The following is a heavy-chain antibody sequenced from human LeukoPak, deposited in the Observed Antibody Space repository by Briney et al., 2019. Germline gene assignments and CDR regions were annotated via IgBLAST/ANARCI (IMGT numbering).Heavy chain of an antibody. CDR3: ARDRNRLYYFDY. Sequence: SETLSLTCTVSGGSISSYYWSWIRQPPGKGLEWIGYIYYSGSTNYNPSLKSRVTISVDTSKNQFSLKLSSVTAADTAVYYCARDRNRLYYFDYWGQETLVTVSS. CDR2: IYYSGST. CDR1: GGSISSYY. V-gene: IGHV4-59*01. J-gene: IGHJ4*02.